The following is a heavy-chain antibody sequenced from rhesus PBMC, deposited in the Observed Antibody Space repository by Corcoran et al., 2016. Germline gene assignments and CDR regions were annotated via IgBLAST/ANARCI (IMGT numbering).Heavy chain of an antibody. J-gene: IGHJ4*01. D-gene: IGHD5-30*01. CDR3: ARGGYSGYDDY. CDR2: IYGNSTST. Sequence: QVQLQESGPGLVKPSETLSLTCAVSGGSISGGYYCGWIRQHPGKGLEGIGNIYGNSTSTYYNPALKSRVNMSKDTSKNQFSLKLSSVTAADTAVYYCARGGYSGYDDYWGQGVLVTVSA. V-gene: IGHV4S7*01. CDR1: GGSISGGYY.